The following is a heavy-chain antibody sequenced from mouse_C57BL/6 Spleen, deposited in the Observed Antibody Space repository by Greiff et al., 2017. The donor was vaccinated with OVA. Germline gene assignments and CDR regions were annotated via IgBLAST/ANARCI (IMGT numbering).Heavy chain of an antibody. CDR2: IYPSDSET. Sequence: VQLQQPGAELVRPGSSVKLSCKASGYTFTSYWMDWVKQRPGQGLEWIGNIYPSDSETHYNQKFKDKATLTVDKSSSTAYMQLSSLTSEDSAVYYCACNYYYAMDYWGQGTSVTVSS. V-gene: IGHV1-61*01. CDR1: GYTFTSYW. CDR3: ACNYYYAMDY. J-gene: IGHJ4*01. D-gene: IGHD2-1*01.